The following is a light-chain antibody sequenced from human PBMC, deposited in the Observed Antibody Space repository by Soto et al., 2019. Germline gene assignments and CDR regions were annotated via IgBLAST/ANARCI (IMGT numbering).Light chain of an antibody. CDR1: QSISSW. CDR3: QQLKSYVT. Sequence: DIQMTQSPSTLSASVGDRVTITCRASQSISSWLVWYQQKPGKAPKLLIYKASSLESGVPSRFSGSGSGTDFALTISSLQPEDFATYYCQQLKSYVTFGQGTRLEIK. J-gene: IGKJ5*01. V-gene: IGKV1-5*03. CDR2: KAS.